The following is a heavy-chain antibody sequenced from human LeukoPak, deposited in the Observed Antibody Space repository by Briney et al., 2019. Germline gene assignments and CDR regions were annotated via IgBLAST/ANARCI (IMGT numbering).Heavy chain of an antibody. D-gene: IGHD1-20*01. CDR1: GFTFSSYS. CDR2: ISSSSSYR. J-gene: IGHJ4*02. CDR3: ARGAITGSASFDY. Sequence: GGSLRLSCAASGFTFSSYSMNWVRQTPGKGLEWVSFISSSSSYRYYADSVKGRLTISRDNAKNSLYLQMNSLRAEDTAVHYCARGAITGSASFDYWGQGTLVTVSS. V-gene: IGHV3-21*01.